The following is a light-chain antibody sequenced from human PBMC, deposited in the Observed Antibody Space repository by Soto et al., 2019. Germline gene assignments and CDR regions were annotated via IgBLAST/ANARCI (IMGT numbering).Light chain of an antibody. CDR1: RSVDKW. J-gene: IGKJ1*01. Sequence: DIQMTQSPSTLSASLGDRVTIICRASRSVDKWLAWYQQKSGKAPKLLIYEVSHLQSGVPSRFGGSGSGTEFTLTINNLQPEDVATYYCQQYYSFWTFGQGTTVEV. CDR3: QQYYSFWT. V-gene: IGKV1-5*02. CDR2: EVS.